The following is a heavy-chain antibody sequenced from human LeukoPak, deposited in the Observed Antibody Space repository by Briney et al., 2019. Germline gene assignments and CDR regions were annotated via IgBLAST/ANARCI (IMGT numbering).Heavy chain of an antibody. CDR2: IYYSGST. Sequence: SETLSLTCTVSGGSVSSGSYYWSWIRQPPGKGLEWIGYIYYSGSTNYNPSLKSRVTISVDTPKNQFSLKLSSVTAADTAVYYCAAWFGELFDYWGQGTLVTVSS. V-gene: IGHV4-61*01. CDR1: GGSVSSGSYY. D-gene: IGHD3-10*01. J-gene: IGHJ4*02. CDR3: AAWFGELFDY.